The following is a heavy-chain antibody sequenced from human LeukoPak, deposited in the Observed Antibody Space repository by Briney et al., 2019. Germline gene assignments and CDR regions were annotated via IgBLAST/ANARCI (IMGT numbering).Heavy chain of an antibody. CDR1: GFTFSNAW. CDR2: VNGRGGSGS. V-gene: IGHV3-23*01. Sequence: PGGSLRLSCAASGFTFSNAWMSWVRQAPGKGLEWVSSVNGRGGSGSYYADSVKGRFTSFRDNSKNTLYLQMSSLRADDTAVYYCAKARRPPITMIVVVPPGHWGQGTQVTVSS. J-gene: IGHJ4*02. CDR3: AKARRPPITMIVVVPPGH. D-gene: IGHD3-22*01.